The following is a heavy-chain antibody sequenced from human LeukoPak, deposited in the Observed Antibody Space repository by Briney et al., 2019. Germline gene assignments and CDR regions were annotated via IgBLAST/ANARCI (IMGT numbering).Heavy chain of an antibody. D-gene: IGHD4-23*01. V-gene: IGHV3-7*03. CDR3: ATLYGGQRADGY. J-gene: IGHJ4*02. CDR2: INDGGSDK. CDR1: GFTFSDYW. Sequence: GGSLRLSCAASGFTFSDYWMTWVRQAPGKGLEWVASINDGGSDKHYVDSVKGRFTISRDNAKNSLDLQMNSLRAEDTAVYYCATLYGGQRADGYWGQGTLVTVSS.